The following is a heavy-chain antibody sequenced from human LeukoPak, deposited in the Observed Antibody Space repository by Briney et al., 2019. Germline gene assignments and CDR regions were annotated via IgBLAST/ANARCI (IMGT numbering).Heavy chain of an antibody. CDR3: ATLWFGDAYYYYGMDV. V-gene: IGHV1-2*02. D-gene: IGHD3-10*01. Sequence: ASVKVSCKASGYTFTCYYMHWVRQAPGQGLEWMGWINPNSGGTNYAQKFQGRVTMTRDTSISTAYMELSRLRSDDTAVYYCATLWFGDAYYYYGMDVWGQGTTVTVSS. J-gene: IGHJ6*02. CDR1: GYTFTCYY. CDR2: INPNSGGT.